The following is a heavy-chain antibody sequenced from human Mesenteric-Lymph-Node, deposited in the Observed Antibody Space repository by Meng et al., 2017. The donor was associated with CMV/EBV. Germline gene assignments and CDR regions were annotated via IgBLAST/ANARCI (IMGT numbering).Heavy chain of an antibody. J-gene: IGHJ4*02. Sequence: QVQLQQWGAGRLGPSETLSLTCAVYGGSFSGYYWSWIRQPPEKGLEWIGEINHSGVPNYNPSLKSRVTISLDRSKNQFSLKLSSVTAEDTAVYYCARGSDIPVNNYWGQGTLVTVSS. CDR2: INHSGVP. CDR1: GGSFSGYY. D-gene: IGHD2-15*01. V-gene: IGHV4-34*01. CDR3: ARGSDIPVNNY.